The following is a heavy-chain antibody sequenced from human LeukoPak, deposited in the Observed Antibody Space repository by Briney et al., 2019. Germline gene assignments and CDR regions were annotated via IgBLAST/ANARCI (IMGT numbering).Heavy chain of an antibody. CDR3: ARDLTRGMGAPDY. Sequence: GGSLRLSCAVSGFTFDDYAMHWVRQAPGKGLEWVSGISWNSGNIAYADSVKGRFTISRDNAKNTLYLQMNSLRAEDTAVYYCARDLTRGMGAPDYWGQGTLVTVSS. CDR2: ISWNSGNI. D-gene: IGHD1-26*01. V-gene: IGHV3-9*01. J-gene: IGHJ4*02. CDR1: GFTFDDYA.